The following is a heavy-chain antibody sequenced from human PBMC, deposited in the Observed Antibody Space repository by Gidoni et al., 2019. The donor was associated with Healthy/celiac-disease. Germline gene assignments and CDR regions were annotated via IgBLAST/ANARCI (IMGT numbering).Heavy chain of an antibody. CDR1: GFTFSSYS. V-gene: IGHV3-21*01. D-gene: IGHD1-26*01. CDR3: ARDGVGATEKGDY. Sequence: EVQLVESGGGLVKPGGSLRLACAASGFTFSSYSMNWVRQAPGKGLEWVSSISSSSSYRYYADSVKGRFTISRDNAKNSLYLQMNSLRAEDTAVYYCARDGVGATEKGDYWGQGTLVTVSS. CDR2: ISSSSSYR. J-gene: IGHJ4*02.